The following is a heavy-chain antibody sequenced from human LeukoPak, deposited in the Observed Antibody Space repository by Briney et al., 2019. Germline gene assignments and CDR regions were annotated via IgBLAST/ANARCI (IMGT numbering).Heavy chain of an antibody. CDR2: LRGNGDT. D-gene: IGHD5-12*01. V-gene: IGHV3-23*01. CDR3: ARSASGYDA. J-gene: IGHJ5*02. CDR1: GFSFSTYA. Sequence: HPGGSLRLSCAASGFSFSTYAMSWVREAPARGLEWVSSLRGNGDTFYADSVKGRFTVSRDDSRNTVYLQMNSLRVKDTAVYYCARSASGYDAWGQGTLVTVSS.